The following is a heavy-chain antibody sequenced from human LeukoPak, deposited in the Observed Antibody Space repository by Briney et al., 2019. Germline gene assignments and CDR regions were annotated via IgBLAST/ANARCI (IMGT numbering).Heavy chain of an antibody. CDR1: GFTFSSYA. Sequence: GRSLRLSCAASGFTFSSYAMHWVRQAPGKGLEWVAVISCDGSNKYYADSVKGRFTISRDNSKNTLYLQMNSLRAEDTAVYYCAREYYDSSGYYYDAFGCWGKGTLVSVSS. D-gene: IGHD3-22*01. V-gene: IGHV3-30*04. CDR3: AREYYDSSGYYYDAFGC. CDR2: ISCDGSNK. J-gene: IGHJ4*02.